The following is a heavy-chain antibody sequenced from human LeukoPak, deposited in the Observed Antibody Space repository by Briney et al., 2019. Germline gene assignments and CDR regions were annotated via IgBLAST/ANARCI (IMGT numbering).Heavy chain of an antibody. V-gene: IGHV4-59*05. Sequence: PSETLSLTCTVSGGSTSSDYWSWIRQSPGKGLEWIGSIYYSGSTYYNPSLKSRVTISVDTSKNQFSLKLSSVTAADTAVYYCASDFWSGYYPPAWGQGTLVTVSS. D-gene: IGHD3-3*01. CDR3: ASDFWSGYYPPA. CDR1: GGSTSSDY. CDR2: IYYSGST. J-gene: IGHJ5*02.